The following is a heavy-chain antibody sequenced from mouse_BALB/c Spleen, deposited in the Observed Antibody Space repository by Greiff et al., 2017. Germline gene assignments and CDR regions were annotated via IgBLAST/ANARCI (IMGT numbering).Heavy chain of an antibody. J-gene: IGHJ2*01. CDR3: ARSVVYGHYVGY. Sequence: DVMLVESGGGLVQPGGSRKLSCAASGFTFSSFGMHWVRQAPEKGLEWVAYISSGSSTIYYADTVKGRFTISSDNPKNTLFLQMTSLRSEDTAMYYGARSVVYGHYVGYWGQGTTLTVSS. V-gene: IGHV5-17*02. CDR1: GFTFSSFG. CDR2: ISSGSSTI. D-gene: IGHD1-1*02.